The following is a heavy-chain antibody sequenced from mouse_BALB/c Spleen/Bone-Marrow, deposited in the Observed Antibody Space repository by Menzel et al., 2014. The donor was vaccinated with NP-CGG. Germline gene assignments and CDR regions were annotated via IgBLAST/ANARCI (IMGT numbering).Heavy chain of an antibody. Sequence: LQQSGGGLVKSGGSLKLSCAASGFTFNNYGMSWVRQTPEKRLEWVATISGGGSYTFYPDSVKGRFTISRDNAKNDLYLQLSSLGSEDTALYYCARHAYYDQTEVSFVYWGQGTLVTVSA. CDR3: ARHAYYDQTEVSFVY. V-gene: IGHV5-9-2*01. J-gene: IGHJ3*01. CDR2: ISGGGSYT. D-gene: IGHD2-4*01. CDR1: GFTFNNYG.